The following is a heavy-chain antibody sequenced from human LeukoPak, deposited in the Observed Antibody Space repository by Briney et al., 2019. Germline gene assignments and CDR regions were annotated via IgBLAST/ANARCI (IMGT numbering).Heavy chain of an antibody. D-gene: IGHD6-6*01. CDR1: GFTCSNYN. CDR2: LSSSSTYI. CDR3: ARGTVRGSSSFFDY. V-gene: IGHV3-21*01. J-gene: IGHJ4*02. Sequence: GGSLRLSCAASGFTCSNYNINWVRQAPGKGLEWVSSLSSSSTYIYYADSVKGRFTISRDNAKNSLYLQMNSLRAEDTAVYYCARGTVRGSSSFFDYWGQGTLVTVSS.